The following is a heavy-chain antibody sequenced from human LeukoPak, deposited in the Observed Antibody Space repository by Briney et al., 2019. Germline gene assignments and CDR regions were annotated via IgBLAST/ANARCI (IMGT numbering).Heavy chain of an antibody. CDR2: INPNTGGT. J-gene: IGHJ4*02. Sequence: ASVKVSCKASGYTFTDYYIHWVRQAPGQGLEWMGWINPNTGGTNYAQTFQGTVTMTGDTSISTAYMELNSLRSDDTAVYYCATSQLLIAPSFDYWGQGTLVTVSS. CDR1: GYTFTDYY. CDR3: ATSQLLIAPSFDY. V-gene: IGHV1-2*02. D-gene: IGHD1-1*01.